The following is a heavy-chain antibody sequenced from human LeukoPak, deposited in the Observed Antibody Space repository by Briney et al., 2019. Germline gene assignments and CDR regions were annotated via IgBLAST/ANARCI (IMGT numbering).Heavy chain of an antibody. Sequence: SGPTLVKPTQTLTLTCTFSGFSLSTSGVGVGWIRQPPGKAPEWLALIYWNDDKRYSPSLKSRLTITKDTSKNQVVLTMTNMDPVDTATYYCAHRRRYYDILTGYQYTDPFDYWGQGTLVTVSS. CDR1: GFSLSTSGVG. CDR2: IYWNDDK. J-gene: IGHJ4*02. V-gene: IGHV2-5*01. CDR3: AHRRRYYDILTGYQYTDPFDY. D-gene: IGHD3-9*01.